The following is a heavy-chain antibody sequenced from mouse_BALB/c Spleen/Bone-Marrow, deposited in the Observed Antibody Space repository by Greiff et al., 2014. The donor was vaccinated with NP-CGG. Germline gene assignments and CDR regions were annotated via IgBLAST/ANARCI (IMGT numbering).Heavy chain of an antibody. Sequence: QVQLQQSGAELAKPGASVKMSCKASGYTFTSYWMHWVKQRPGQGLEWIGYINPSTGYTAYNQKFKDKATLTADKSSNTAYMQLSSLTSEDSAVYYGARGNYEAMDYWGQGTSVTVSS. J-gene: IGHJ4*01. CDR2: INPSTGYT. CDR1: GYTFTSYW. V-gene: IGHV1-7*01. CDR3: ARGNYEAMDY. D-gene: IGHD2-1*01.